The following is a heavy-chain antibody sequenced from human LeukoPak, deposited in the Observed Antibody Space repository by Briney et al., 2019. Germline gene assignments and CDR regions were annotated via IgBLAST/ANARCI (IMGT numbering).Heavy chain of an antibody. CDR3: AKEGRYCSGGSCYSGYYFDY. D-gene: IGHD2-15*01. CDR1: GFTFGSYG. CDR2: ISYDGSNK. Sequence: GGSLRLSCAASGFTFGSYGMHWVRQAPGKGLEWVAVISYDGSNKYYADSVKGRFTISRDNSKNTLYLQMNSLRAEDTAVYYCAKEGRYCSGGSCYSGYYFDYWGQGTLVTVSS. V-gene: IGHV3-30*18. J-gene: IGHJ4*02.